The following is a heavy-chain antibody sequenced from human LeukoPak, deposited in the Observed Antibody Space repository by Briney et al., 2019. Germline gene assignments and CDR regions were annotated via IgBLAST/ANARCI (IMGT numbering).Heavy chain of an antibody. CDR2: ISSGSSYI. D-gene: IGHD3-22*01. CDR1: GFTFSTYS. V-gene: IGHV3-21*01. Sequence: GGSVRLSCAASGFTFSTYSMNWVRQAPGKGLEWVSSISSGSSYIYYAQSLKGRFTISRDNARNSLYLQVNSLRAEDTAVYFCARTSYDNYFDYWGQGTLVTVSS. J-gene: IGHJ4*02. CDR3: ARTSYDNYFDY.